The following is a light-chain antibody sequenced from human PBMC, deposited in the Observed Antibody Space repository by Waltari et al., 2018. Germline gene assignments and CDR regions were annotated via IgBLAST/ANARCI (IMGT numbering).Light chain of an antibody. V-gene: IGKV1-5*03. Sequence: DIQMTQSPSTLSASVGDRFSISCRASQSISNWLAWYQQKPGKAPKLLIYRASTLASGVPSRFSDSGSGTTFTLTISSLQPDDFATYYCQQYNSYSLLSFGGGTKVEIK. CDR1: QSISNW. CDR2: RAS. J-gene: IGKJ4*01. CDR3: QQYNSYSLLS.